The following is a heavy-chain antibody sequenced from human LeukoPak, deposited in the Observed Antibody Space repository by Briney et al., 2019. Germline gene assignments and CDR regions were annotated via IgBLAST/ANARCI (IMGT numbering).Heavy chain of an antibody. CDR1: GFTFSSYA. CDR2: NSGSGDRT. D-gene: IGHD3-10*01. V-gene: IGHV3-23*01. J-gene: IGHJ4*02. Sequence: GGSLRLSCAASGFTFSSYAMSWVRQAPGKGLEWVSSNSGSGDRTYYADSVKGRFTISRDNSKNTLYLQMNRLRAEDTAVYYCAKAFALYYFDYWGQGTLVTVSS. CDR3: AKAFALYYFDY.